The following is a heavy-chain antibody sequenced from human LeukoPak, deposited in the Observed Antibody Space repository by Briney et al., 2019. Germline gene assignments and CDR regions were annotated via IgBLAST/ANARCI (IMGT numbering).Heavy chain of an antibody. Sequence: SETLSLTCAVYGGSFSDYYWSWIRQPPGKGLEWIGEINHSGSTNYNPSLKSRVTISVDTSKNQFSLKLSSVTAADTAVYYCARHGGRGYYGSGSYYRRNDHFDYWGQGTLVTVSS. V-gene: IGHV4-34*01. CDR3: ARHGGRGYYGSGSYYRRNDHFDY. J-gene: IGHJ4*02. D-gene: IGHD3-10*01. CDR2: INHSGST. CDR1: GGSFSDYY.